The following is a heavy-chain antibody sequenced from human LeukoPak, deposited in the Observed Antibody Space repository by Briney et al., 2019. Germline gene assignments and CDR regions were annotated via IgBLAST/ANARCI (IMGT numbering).Heavy chain of an antibody. CDR3: AKSSTRYFFDY. Sequence: GGSLRLSCAASEFTFTTYAMSWVRQAPGKGLEWVSTISGSGGSTYYADSVKGRFTISRDTNTLYLQMDSLGAEGTAVYYCAKSSTRYFFDYWGQGTLVTVSS. V-gene: IGHV3-23*01. J-gene: IGHJ4*02. CDR1: EFTFTTYA. CDR2: ISGSGGST.